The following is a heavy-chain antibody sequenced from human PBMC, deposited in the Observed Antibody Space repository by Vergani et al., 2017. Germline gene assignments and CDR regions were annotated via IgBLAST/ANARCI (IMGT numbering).Heavy chain of an antibody. V-gene: IGHV4-38-2*01. CDR3: ARVRTIFGVALFDY. Sequence: QVQLQESGPGLVKPSETLSLTCAVSGYSISSGYYWGWIRQPPGKGLEWIGSMYQSGSTYYNPSLKSRVTISVDTSKNQFSLKLSSVTAAGTAVYYCARVRTIFGVALFDYWGQGTLVTVSS. J-gene: IGHJ4*02. D-gene: IGHD3-3*01. CDR1: GYSISSGYY. CDR2: MYQSGST.